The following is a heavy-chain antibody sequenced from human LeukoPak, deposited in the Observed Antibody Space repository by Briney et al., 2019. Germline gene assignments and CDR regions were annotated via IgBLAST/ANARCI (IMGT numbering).Heavy chain of an antibody. CDR3: ARCRQIVATTNYFDY. D-gene: IGHD5-12*01. V-gene: IGHV3-21*01. J-gene: IGHJ4*02. Sequence: GGSLRLSCAASRFTFCSFSMNWVRQAPGTGLGWVSSSSSSSSYIYYADSVKGRFTIVRDNAKNSLYLQMNSLSAEDTAVYYWARCRQIVATTNYFDYWGQGTLVTVSS. CDR2: SSSSSSYI. CDR1: RFTFCSFS.